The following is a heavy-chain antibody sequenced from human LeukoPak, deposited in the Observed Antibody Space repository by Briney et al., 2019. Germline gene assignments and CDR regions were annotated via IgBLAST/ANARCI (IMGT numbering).Heavy chain of an antibody. D-gene: IGHD2-2*01. CDR1: GFTFSNYT. CDR2: IRYDGSNK. V-gene: IGHV3-30*02. CDR3: AKEIGYCSSTSCSNAGYFDY. Sequence: GGSLRLSCAASGFTFSNYTMHWVRQAPGKGLEWVAFIRYDGSNKYYADSVKGRFTIFRDNSKNTLYLQMNSLRAEDTAVYYCAKEIGYCSSTSCSNAGYFDYWGQGTLVTVSS. J-gene: IGHJ4*02.